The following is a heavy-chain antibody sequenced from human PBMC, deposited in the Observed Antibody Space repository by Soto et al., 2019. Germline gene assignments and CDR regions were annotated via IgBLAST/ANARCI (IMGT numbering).Heavy chain of an antibody. V-gene: IGHV3-66*01. J-gene: IGHJ6*04. CDR3: ARDDVLCDGGRCYGIPLDF. D-gene: IGHD2-15*01. CDR1: GFTVSSKY. Sequence: PGGSLRLSCAASGFTVSSKYMTWVRQAPGKGLGWVSLIQSGGTTYYADSVKGRFTISRDTSENTLHLQMDSLRVEDTAVYYCARDDVLCDGGRCYGIPLDFWGKGTTVTVSS. CDR2: IQSGGTT.